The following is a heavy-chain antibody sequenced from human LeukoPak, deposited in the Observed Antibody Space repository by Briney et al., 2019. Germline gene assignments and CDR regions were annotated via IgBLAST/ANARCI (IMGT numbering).Heavy chain of an antibody. CDR3: GRAFYYDSSGYVAY. J-gene: IGHJ4*02. CDR2: ISTHGGTT. CDR1: GFTFSNYW. Sequence: GGSLRLSCAASGFTFSNYWMHWVRQAPGKGLEYVSVISTHGGTTYYADSVRGRFTISRDNSKNTLYLQMGSLRAEDMAVYYCGRAFYYDSSGYVAYWGQGTLVTVSS. D-gene: IGHD3-22*01. V-gene: IGHV3-64*02.